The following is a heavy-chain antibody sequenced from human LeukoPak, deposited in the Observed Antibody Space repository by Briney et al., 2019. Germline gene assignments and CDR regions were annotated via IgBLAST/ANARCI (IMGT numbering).Heavy chain of an antibody. J-gene: IGHJ4*02. Sequence: SETLSLTCTVSGGSITSYYWHWIRQPPGKGLEWIGYIYSSGSTYYNPSLKSRVTISVDTSKNRFSLKLSTVTAADTAVYYCARRPTGDPKFDYWGQGTLVTVSS. CDR3: ARRPTGDPKFDY. CDR1: GGSITSYY. CDR2: IYSSGST. V-gene: IGHV4-59*08. D-gene: IGHD7-27*01.